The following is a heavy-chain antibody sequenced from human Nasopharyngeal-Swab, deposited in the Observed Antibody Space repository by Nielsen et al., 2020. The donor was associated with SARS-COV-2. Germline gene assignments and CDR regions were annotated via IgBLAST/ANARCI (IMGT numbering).Heavy chain of an antibody. D-gene: IGHD2-2*01. CDR2: VSHGGGT. CDR1: GGSFSGHQ. CDR3: ARSGEGVEPAPILGLGPYYSYFYMDV. J-gene: IGHJ6*03. Sequence: SQTLSLTCAVYGGSFSGHQWSWVRQPPGKGLEWIGEVSHGGGTNYNPSLKSRVTISVATSKNQFSLKLSSVTAADTAVYFCARSGEGVEPAPILGLGPYYSYFYMDVWGKGTTVTVSS. V-gene: IGHV4-34*01.